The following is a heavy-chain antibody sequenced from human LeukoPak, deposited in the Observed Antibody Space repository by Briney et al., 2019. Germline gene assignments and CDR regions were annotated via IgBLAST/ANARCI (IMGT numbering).Heavy chain of an antibody. CDR1: GFTFSSYG. V-gene: IGHV3-30*18. Sequence: PGGSLRLSCAASGFTFSSYGMHWVRQGPGKGLEWVAVISNDGNNKYYADSVRGRFTISRDISKNTLYLQMNSLRAEDTAVYYCVKVRYTSGWHWGHLDYWGQGTLVTVSS. D-gene: IGHD6-19*01. CDR3: VKVRYTSGWHWGHLDY. CDR2: ISNDGNNK. J-gene: IGHJ4*02.